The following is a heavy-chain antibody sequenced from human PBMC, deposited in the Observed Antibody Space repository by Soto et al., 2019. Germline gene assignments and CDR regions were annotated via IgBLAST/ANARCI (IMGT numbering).Heavy chain of an antibody. J-gene: IGHJ4*02. V-gene: IGHV1-58*01. CDR3: AADVIGVAGDFDH. D-gene: IGHD6-19*01. CDR2: IVVASGYS. CDR1: GFTFGSSA. Sequence: LVQSGPDVKKPGTSVKVSCKTSGFTFGSSAVQWVRQVRGQRLEWIGWIVVASGYSNVAQKFQDRVSLTRDLSTNTAFMELSSLTSEDAAMYYCAADVIGVAGDFDHWGQGTLVSVSS.